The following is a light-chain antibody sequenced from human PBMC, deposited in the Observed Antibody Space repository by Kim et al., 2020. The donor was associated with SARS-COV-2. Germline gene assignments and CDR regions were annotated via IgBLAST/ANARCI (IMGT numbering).Light chain of an antibody. Sequence: PGQEVTTSFSGSGSNVGSNILKWYHQLTRAAPQLLIYSNNQRPSGVPHRFSGSKSGASASLAISGLQSKEEAYYYCASWDDSLNWVFGGGTKLTVL. CDR3: ASWDDSLNWV. V-gene: IGLV1-44*01. J-gene: IGLJ3*02. CDR1: GSNVGSNI. CDR2: SNN.